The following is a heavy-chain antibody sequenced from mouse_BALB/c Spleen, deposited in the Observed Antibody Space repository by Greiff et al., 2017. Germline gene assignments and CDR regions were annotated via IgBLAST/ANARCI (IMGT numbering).Heavy chain of an antibody. J-gene: IGHJ3*01. CDR3: AIHYYGSSYGFAY. D-gene: IGHD1-1*01. CDR2: IWSGGST. CDR1: GFSLTSYG. V-gene: IGHV2-4-1*01. Sequence: VQLVESGPGLVQPSQSLSITCTVSGFSLTSYGVHWVRQSPGKGLEWLGVIWSGGSTDYNAAFISRLSISKDNSKSQVFFKMNSLQADDTAIYYCAIHYYGSSYGFAYWGQGTLVTVSA.